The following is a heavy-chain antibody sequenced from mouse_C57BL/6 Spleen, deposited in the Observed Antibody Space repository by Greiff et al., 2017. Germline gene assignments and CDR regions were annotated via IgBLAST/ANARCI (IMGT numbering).Heavy chain of an antibody. CDR2: IYPRDGST. D-gene: IGHD1-1*01. CDR1: GYTFTSYD. J-gene: IGHJ1*03. CDR3: ARGGTVVATDWYFDV. V-gene: IGHV1-85*01. Sequence: QVQLKESGPELVKPGASVKLSCKASGYTFTSYDINWVKQRPGQGLEWIGWIYPRDGSTKYNEKFKGKATLTVDTSSSTAYMELHSLTSEDSAVYFCARGGTVVATDWYFDVWGTGTTVTVSS.